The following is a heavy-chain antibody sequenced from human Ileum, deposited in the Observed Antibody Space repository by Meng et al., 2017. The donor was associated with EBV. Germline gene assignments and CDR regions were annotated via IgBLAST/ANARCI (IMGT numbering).Heavy chain of an antibody. J-gene: IGHJ4*02. CDR1: GGSISTGNFY. CDR2: IYYRGNT. CDR3: ASAYDYGDYEAFAY. V-gene: IGHV4-39*07. Sequence: PQRHGSGPGPVKPSAPLSLPCTVSGGSISTGNFYWGWIRQSPGKALECIGTIYYRGNTFYNPSLKSRLTISIDTSKNEFSLTLRSVTAADTALYYCASAYDYGDYEAFAYWGPGSLVTVSS. D-gene: IGHD4-17*01.